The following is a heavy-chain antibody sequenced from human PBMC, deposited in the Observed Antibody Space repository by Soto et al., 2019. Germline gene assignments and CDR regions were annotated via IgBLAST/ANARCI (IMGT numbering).Heavy chain of an antibody. CDR1: GFTFSSYA. CDR3: ARDGYSSSWSSFDY. V-gene: IGHV3-30-3*01. D-gene: IGHD6-13*01. J-gene: IGHJ4*02. Sequence: GGSLRLSCAASGFTFSSYAMHWVRQAPGKGLEWVAVISYDGSNKYYADSVKGRFTISRDNSKNTLYLQMNSLRAEDTAVYYCARDGYSSSWSSFDYWGQGTLVTVSS. CDR2: ISYDGSNK.